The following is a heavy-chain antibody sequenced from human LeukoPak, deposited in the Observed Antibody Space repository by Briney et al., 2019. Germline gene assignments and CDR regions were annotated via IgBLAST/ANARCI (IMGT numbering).Heavy chain of an antibody. V-gene: IGHV1-3*01. CDR3: ARVPKPGIAVAGPNYFDY. CDR2: INAGNGNT. J-gene: IGHJ4*02. D-gene: IGHD6-19*01. CDR1: GYTFTSYA. Sequence: GASVKVSCTASGYTFTSYAMHWVRQAPGQRLEWMGWINAGNGNTKYSQKFQGRVTITRDTSASTAYMELSSLRSEDMAVYYCARVPKPGIAVAGPNYFDYWGQGTLVTVSS.